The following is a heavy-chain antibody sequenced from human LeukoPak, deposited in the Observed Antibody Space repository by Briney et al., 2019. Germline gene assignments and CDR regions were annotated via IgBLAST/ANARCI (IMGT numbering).Heavy chain of an antibody. V-gene: IGHV3-21*01. J-gene: IGHJ4*02. CDR1: GFTFSSYS. CDR3: ARAERGWYDSSGYAFDY. CDR2: ISSSSYI. Sequence: GGSLRLSCAASGFTFSSYSMNWVRQAPGKGLEWVSSISSSSYIYYADSVKGRFTISRDNAKNSLYLQMNSLRAEDTAVYYCARAERGWYDSSGYAFDYWGQGTLVTVSS. D-gene: IGHD3-22*01.